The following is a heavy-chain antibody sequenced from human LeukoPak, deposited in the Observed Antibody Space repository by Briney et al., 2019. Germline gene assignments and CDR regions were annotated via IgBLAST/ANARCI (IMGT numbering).Heavy chain of an antibody. D-gene: IGHD3-22*01. Sequence: ASVKVPCKASGYTFTGYYMHWVRQAPGQGLEWMGWINPNSGGTNYAQKFQGRVTMTRDTSISTAYMELSRLRSDDTAVYYCARSFGHYYDSSGFDYWGQGTLVTVSS. J-gene: IGHJ4*02. CDR3: ARSFGHYYDSSGFDY. V-gene: IGHV1-2*02. CDR1: GYTFTGYY. CDR2: INPNSGGT.